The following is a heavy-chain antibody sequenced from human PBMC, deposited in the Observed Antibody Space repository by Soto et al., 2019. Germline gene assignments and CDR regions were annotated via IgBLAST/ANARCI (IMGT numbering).Heavy chain of an antibody. J-gene: IGHJ6*03. D-gene: IGHD2-2*01. CDR3: ARVIPDCSSTSCYEGKDYYYYMDV. CDR1: GGSISSSSYY. Sequence: SETLSLTCTVSGGSISSSSYYWGWIRQPPGKGLEWIGSIYYSGSTYYNPSLKSRVTISVDTSKNQFSLKLSSVTAADTAVYYCARVIPDCSSTSCYEGKDYYYYMDVWGKGTTVTVSS. V-gene: IGHV4-39*01. CDR2: IYYSGST.